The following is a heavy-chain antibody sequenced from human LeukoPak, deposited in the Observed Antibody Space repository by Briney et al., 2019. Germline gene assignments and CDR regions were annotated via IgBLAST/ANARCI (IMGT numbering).Heavy chain of an antibody. CDR3: ARGASGYDFWSGYWGAFDI. CDR2: IYYSGST. V-gene: IGHV4-59*01. CDR1: GGSISSYY. D-gene: IGHD3-3*01. J-gene: IGHJ3*02. Sequence: PSETLSLTCPVSGGSISSYYWSWIRQPAGQGLEWIGYIYYSGSTNYHPSLKSRVTISVDTSKNQFSLKLSSVTAADTAVYYCARGASGYDFWSGYWGAFDIWGQGTMVTVSS.